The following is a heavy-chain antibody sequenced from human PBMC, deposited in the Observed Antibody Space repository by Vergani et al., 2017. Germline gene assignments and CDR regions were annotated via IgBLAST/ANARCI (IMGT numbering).Heavy chain of an antibody. Sequence: QVQLVQSGSEVRKPGASVKFSCPVSGYSLTELTIHWVRQAPGKGLEWMGGFDPEHGEVTFAHHIQGRVTMTEDRSTDTAYMELSSLRPEDTALYYCAIVTEYYDSSGYYLDYWGQGTLVTVSA. V-gene: IGHV1-24*01. CDR2: FDPEHGEV. J-gene: IGHJ4*02. CDR1: GYSLTELT. CDR3: AIVTEYYDSSGYYLDY. D-gene: IGHD3-22*01.